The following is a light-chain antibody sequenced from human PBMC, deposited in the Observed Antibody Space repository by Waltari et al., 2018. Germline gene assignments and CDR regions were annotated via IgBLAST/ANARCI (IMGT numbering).Light chain of an antibody. CDR3: QQYCTTPT. CDR1: QSVFYRSNNKGY. Sequence: DIVMTQFPDSLAVSLGERATINCKSSQSVFYRSNNKGYLVWYQQKPGPPAKLPIYWASTRESGVPARFSGSGSGTDFTLTISSLQAEDVAVYYCQQYCTTPTFGQGTKVEIK. CDR2: WAS. V-gene: IGKV4-1*01. J-gene: IGKJ1*01.